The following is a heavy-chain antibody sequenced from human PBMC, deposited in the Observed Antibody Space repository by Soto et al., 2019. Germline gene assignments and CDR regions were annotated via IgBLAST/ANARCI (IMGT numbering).Heavy chain of an antibody. CDR3: AKDGAAGPLPEYYFDS. CDR2: ICNSGSKK. D-gene: IGHD6-13*01. CDR1: GFTFSSYG. V-gene: IGHV3-48*01. J-gene: IGHJ4*02. Sequence: PGGSLRLSCVASGFTFSSYGMNWVRQGPGKGLEWLSSICNSGSKKYYADSVKGRFTISRDKSKITLYLQMNSLRAEDTAVYYCAKDGAAGPLPEYYFDSWGQGTLVTVSS.